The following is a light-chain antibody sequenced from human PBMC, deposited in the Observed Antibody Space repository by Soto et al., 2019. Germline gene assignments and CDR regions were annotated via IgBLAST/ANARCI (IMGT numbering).Light chain of an antibody. CDR1: QSVSSY. J-gene: IGKJ4*01. CDR3: QRRSNWPST. V-gene: IGKV3-11*01. Sequence: EMVLTQSPATLSLPPGDRATLSCRASQSVSSYLAWYQQKPGQAPRLLIYDASNRATGIPARFSGSGSVTDVNLSIPRLAPEDFAHYYGQRRSNWPSTVGGGTTVEI. CDR2: DAS.